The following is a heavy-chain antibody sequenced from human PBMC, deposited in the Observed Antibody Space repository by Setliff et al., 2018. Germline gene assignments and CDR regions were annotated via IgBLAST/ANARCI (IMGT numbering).Heavy chain of an antibody. J-gene: IGHJ6*03. CDR1: HGSISSGNSF. V-gene: IGHV4-39*01. CDR3: ARQPYSTTYYYYYYYLDV. Sequence: SETLSLPCTVSHGSISSGNSFWGWIRQPPGKGLEWMGSIFYTGSTYYSPSLKSRVTMSIDTSKNQFSLNLNSVTAADTAVYYCARQPYSTTYYYYYYYLDVWGKGTTVTVSS. CDR2: IFYTGST. D-gene: IGHD6-13*01.